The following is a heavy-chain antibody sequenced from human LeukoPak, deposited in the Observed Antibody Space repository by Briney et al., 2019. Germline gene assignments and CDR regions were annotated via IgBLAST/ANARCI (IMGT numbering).Heavy chain of an antibody. V-gene: IGHV3-21*01. CDR3: ARAGGVYAFDI. D-gene: IGHD2-15*01. J-gene: IGHJ3*02. Sequence: GGSLRLSCAASGFTFSSYSMNWVRQAPGKGLEWVSSISSSSSYIYYADSMKGRFTISRDNAKNSLYLQMNSLRAEDTAVYYCARAGGVYAFDIWGQGTMVTVSS. CDR1: GFTFSSYS. CDR2: ISSSSSYI.